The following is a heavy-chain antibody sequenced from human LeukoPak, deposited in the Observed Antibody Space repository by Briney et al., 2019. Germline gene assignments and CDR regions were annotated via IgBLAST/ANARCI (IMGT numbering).Heavy chain of an antibody. Sequence: GGSLRLSCAASGFTVCSNYMSWVRQAPGKGLEWVSVIYSGGSTYYADFVKGRFTISRDNSKNTLYLQMNSLRAEDTAVYYCARDSGYSSGWSGYWGQGTLVTVSS. CDR1: GFTVCSNY. V-gene: IGHV3-66*01. J-gene: IGHJ4*02. CDR3: ARDSGYSSGWSGY. D-gene: IGHD6-19*01. CDR2: IYSGGST.